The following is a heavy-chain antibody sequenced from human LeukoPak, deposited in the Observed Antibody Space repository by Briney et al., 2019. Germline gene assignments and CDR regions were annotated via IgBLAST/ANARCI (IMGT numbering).Heavy chain of an antibody. D-gene: IGHD4/OR15-4a*01. V-gene: IGHV4-4*07. CDR3: ARSPNYNDYYFDY. J-gene: IGHJ4*02. Sequence: SETLSLTCTVSGGSVSTDYWSWIRQPAGKRLEWIGRIYSSGTTNYNPSLKSRVTMSIDTSKNQFSLKLSSATAADTAVYYCARSPNYNDYYFDYWGQGTLLTVSS. CDR1: GGSVSTDY. CDR2: IYSSGTT.